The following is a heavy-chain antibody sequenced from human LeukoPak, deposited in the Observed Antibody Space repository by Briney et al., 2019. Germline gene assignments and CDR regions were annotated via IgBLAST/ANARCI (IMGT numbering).Heavy chain of an antibody. CDR3: AREHSGYYFIDY. V-gene: IGHV4-4*07. J-gene: IGHJ4*02. D-gene: IGHD3-22*01. CDR2: IYSSGST. CDR1: GGSIRSYY. Sequence: PSETLSLTCTVSGGSIRSYYWSWIRQPAGKGLEWIGRIYSSGSTNYNPSLKSRVTISVGTSKNQFSLKLSSVTAADTAVYYCAREHSGYYFIDYWGQGTLVTVSS.